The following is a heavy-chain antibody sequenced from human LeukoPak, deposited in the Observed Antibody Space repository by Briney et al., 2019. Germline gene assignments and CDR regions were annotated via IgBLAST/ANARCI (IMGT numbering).Heavy chain of an antibody. J-gene: IGHJ6*02. CDR1: GYTFTSYG. CDR3: ARGHPQKSNFYGSGAFGMDV. D-gene: IGHD3-10*01. V-gene: IGHV1-18*01. CDR2: ISAYNGNT. Sequence: GASVKVSCKASGYTFTSYGISWVRQAPGQGLEWMGWISAYNGNTNYAQKLQGRVTVTTDTSTSTAYMELRSLRSDDTAVYYCARGHPQKSNFYGSGAFGMDVWGQGTTVTVSS.